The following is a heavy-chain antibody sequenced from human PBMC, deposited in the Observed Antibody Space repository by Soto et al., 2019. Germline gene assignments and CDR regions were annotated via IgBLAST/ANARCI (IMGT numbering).Heavy chain of an antibody. CDR2: INHSGST. Sequence: SETLSLTCAVYGGSFSGYYWSWIRQPPGKGLEWIGEINHSGSTNYNPSLKSRVTISVDTSKNQFSLKLSSVTAADTAVYYCARHSTYCSGGSCYYYYYMDVWGKGTTVTVSS. J-gene: IGHJ6*03. V-gene: IGHV4-34*01. CDR1: GGSFSGYY. D-gene: IGHD2-15*01. CDR3: ARHSTYCSGGSCYYYYYMDV.